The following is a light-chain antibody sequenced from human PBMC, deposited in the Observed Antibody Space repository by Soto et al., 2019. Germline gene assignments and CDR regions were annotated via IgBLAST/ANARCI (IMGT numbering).Light chain of an antibody. CDR2: GAS. CDR3: QQYGSSPGT. Sequence: ATLSCRASQSVSSSYLAWYQQKPGQAPRLLIYGASSRATGIPDRFSGSGSGTDFTLTISRLEPEDFAVYYCQQYGSSPGTFGQGTKV. V-gene: IGKV3-20*01. CDR1: QSVSSSY. J-gene: IGKJ1*01.